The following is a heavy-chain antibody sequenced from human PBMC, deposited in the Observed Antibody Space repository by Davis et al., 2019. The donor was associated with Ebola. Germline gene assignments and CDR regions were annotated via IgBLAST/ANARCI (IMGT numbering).Heavy chain of an antibody. D-gene: IGHD2-8*01. J-gene: IGHJ4*02. Sequence: SVKVSCKASGYPFTGYYIHWVRQAPGHGLEWVGGIIPVLGITTSAQEFQGRVTITADESTSTACMELSSLRSEDTAVYYCATNMLTLDFDLWGQGTLVTVSS. V-gene: IGHV1-69*10. CDR1: GYPFTGYY. CDR3: ATNMLTLDFDL. CDR2: IIPVLGIT.